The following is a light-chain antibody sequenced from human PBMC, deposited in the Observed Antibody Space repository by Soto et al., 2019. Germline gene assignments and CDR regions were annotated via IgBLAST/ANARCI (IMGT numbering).Light chain of an antibody. J-gene: IGKJ2*01. CDR2: GAS. V-gene: IGKV3-20*01. CDR3: QQYGRSPMFT. CDR1: QSVSSDY. Sequence: EIVLTQAPGTLSLSPGDRATLSCRASQSVSSDYLAWYQQKPGQAPRRLIYGASTGAAGSPDRFSGSGCGTEVTLTIIRLEPEDVSVYFCQQYGRSPMFTFGQGTKLEVK.